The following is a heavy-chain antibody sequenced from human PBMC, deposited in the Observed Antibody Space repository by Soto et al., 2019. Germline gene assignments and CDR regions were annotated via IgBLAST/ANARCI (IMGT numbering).Heavy chain of an antibody. CDR1: GFTFSSYA. D-gene: IGHD3-9*01. CDR3: AKDVGNYDILTGYWSPCLDD. CDR2: ISGSGGST. Sequence: GGSLRLSCAASGFTFSSYAMSWVRQAPGKGLEWVSAISGSGGSTYYADSVKGRFTISRDNSKNTLYLQMNSLRAGDTAVYYCAKDVGNYDILTGYWSPCLDDWGQGTLVTVSA. V-gene: IGHV3-23*01. J-gene: IGHJ4*02.